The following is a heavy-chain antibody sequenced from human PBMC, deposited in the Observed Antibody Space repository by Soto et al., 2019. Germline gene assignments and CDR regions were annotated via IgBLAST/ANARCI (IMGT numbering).Heavy chain of an antibody. CDR2: MNPNSGNT. D-gene: IGHD3-16*01. CDR1: GYSFTSYD. J-gene: IGHJ5*02. CDR3: ARDVYVWGTYNWFDP. Sequence: ASVKVSCKASGYSFTSYDINWVRQDTGQGLEWMGWMNPNSGNTGYAQKFQGRVTMSRNTSISTAYMELSSLRSEDTAVYYCARDVYVWGTYNWFDPWGQGTLVTVSS. V-gene: IGHV1-8*01.